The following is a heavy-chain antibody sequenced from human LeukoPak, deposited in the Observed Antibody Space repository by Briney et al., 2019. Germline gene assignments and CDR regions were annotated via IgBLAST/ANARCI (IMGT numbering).Heavy chain of an antibody. CDR3: ARDGTLDSSGWVSAPPFDY. V-gene: IGHV3-30*04. J-gene: IGHJ4*02. CDR1: GFTFSYYA. Sequence: PGGSLRLSCAASGFTFSYYAMHWVRQAPGKGLEWVAVISYDGGNKYYTDSVKGRFTISRDNSKNTLYLQMNSLRPEDTAMYYCARDGTLDSSGWVSAPPFDYWGQGTLVTASS. CDR2: ISYDGGNK. D-gene: IGHD6-19*01.